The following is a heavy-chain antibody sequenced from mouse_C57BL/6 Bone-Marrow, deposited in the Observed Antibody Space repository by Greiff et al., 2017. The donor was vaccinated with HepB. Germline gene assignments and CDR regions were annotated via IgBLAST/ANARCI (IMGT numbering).Heavy chain of an antibody. Sequence: QVQLQQPGAELVKPGASVSLSCTASGYTFTSYWMHWVQQRPGQGLEWIGMIHPNSGSTNYNEQFKSKATLAVDKTTSTAYMKLSSLTSEDSAVYDWAGVGTAQAPDYWGQGTTLTVSS. CDR3: AGVGTAQAPDY. V-gene: IGHV1-64*01. D-gene: IGHD3-2*02. CDR1: GYTFTSYW. CDR2: IHPNSGST. J-gene: IGHJ2*01.